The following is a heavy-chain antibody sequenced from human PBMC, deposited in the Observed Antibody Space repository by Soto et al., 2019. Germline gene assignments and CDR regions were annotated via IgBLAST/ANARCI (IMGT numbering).Heavy chain of an antibody. CDR3: ARGGNYDFWSGYGYYYYGMDV. Sequence: PSETLSLTCTVSGGSISSYYWSWIRQPPGKGLEWIGYIYYSGSNNYNPSLKSRVTISVDTSKNQFSLKLSSVTAADTAVYYCARGGNYDFWSGYGYYYYGMDVWGQGTTVTVSS. CDR2: IYYSGSN. J-gene: IGHJ6*02. V-gene: IGHV4-59*01. CDR1: GGSISSYY. D-gene: IGHD3-3*01.